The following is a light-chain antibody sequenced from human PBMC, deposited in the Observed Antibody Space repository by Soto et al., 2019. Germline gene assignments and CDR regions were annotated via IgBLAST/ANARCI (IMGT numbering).Light chain of an antibody. Sequence: EIVLTQSPDTLSLSPGESATLSCRASQSVSSSYLAWYQQKPGQAPRLLIYGASSMATGIPDRFSGSGSGTDFTLTISRLEPEDFAVFYCQQYDESITFGQGTRLEIE. V-gene: IGKV3-20*01. CDR2: GAS. CDR3: QQYDESIT. J-gene: IGKJ5*01. CDR1: QSVSSSY.